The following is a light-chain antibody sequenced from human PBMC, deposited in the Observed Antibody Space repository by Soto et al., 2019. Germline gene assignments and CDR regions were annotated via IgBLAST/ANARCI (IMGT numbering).Light chain of an antibody. CDR2: GNS. CDR1: SSNIGAGYD. J-gene: IGLJ2*01. V-gene: IGLV1-40*01. CDR3: QSYDSNLSVVV. Sequence: QSVLTQPPSVSGAPGQRVTISCTGSSSNIGAGYDVHWYQQLPGTAPKLLIYGNSNRPSGVPDRFSGSKSGTSASLAITGLQAEDEADYCQSYDSNLSVVVFGGGTKLTVL.